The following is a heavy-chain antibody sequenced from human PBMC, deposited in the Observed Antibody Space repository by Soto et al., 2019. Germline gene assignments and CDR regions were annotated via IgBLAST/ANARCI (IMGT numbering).Heavy chain of an antibody. Sequence: QVPLVQSGAEVKKPGASVKVSCKASGYTFTSYGISWVRQAPGQGLEWMGWISAYNGNTNYAQKLQGRVTMTTDTSTSTAYMELRSLRSDDTAVYYCARVERTLYSSSWYGIDYWGQGTLVTVSS. CDR1: GYTFTSYG. J-gene: IGHJ4*02. CDR3: ARVERTLYSSSWYGIDY. CDR2: ISAYNGNT. D-gene: IGHD6-13*01. V-gene: IGHV1-18*01.